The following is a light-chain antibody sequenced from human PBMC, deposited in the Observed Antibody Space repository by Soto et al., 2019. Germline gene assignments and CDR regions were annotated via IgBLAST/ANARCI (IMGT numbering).Light chain of an antibody. CDR2: DAS. V-gene: IGKV1-5*01. J-gene: IGKJ1*01. Sequence: DIQMTQSPSTLSASVGDRVTITCRASQSISSWLAWYQKIPGKAPKLLIYDASSLESGVPSRFSGSGSGTEFTLTISSLQPDDFATYYCQQYNSYSTFGQGTKVDI. CDR1: QSISSW. CDR3: QQYNSYST.